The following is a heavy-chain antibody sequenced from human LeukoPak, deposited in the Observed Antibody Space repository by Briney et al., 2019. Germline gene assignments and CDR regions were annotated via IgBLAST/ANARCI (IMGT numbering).Heavy chain of an antibody. J-gene: IGHJ4*02. CDR3: ARARWTSTVTTYYLDF. V-gene: IGHV1-3*01. D-gene: IGHD4-17*01. Sequence: ASVKVSCKASGYIFTDYAIQWVRQAPGQGLEWMGWINAGNGKTKYSQKFQGRVTITRDTSASTAYMELSGLRSDDTAVYYCARARWTSTVTTYYLDFWGQGTLVAVSS. CDR1: GYIFTDYA. CDR2: INAGNGKT.